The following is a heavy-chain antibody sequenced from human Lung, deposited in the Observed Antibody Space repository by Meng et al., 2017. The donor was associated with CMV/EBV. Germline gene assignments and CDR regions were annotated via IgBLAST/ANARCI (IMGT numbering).Heavy chain of an antibody. CDR3: AKKAGAAGDTSPLHY. D-gene: IGHD7-27*01. J-gene: IGHJ4*02. Sequence: SGVTFSSYAMTWGRQAPGKGLEWVSAISAGGGSTYYADSVKGRFTISRDNSKNTLYLQMNSLRAEDTAVYYCAKKAGAAGDTSPLHYWGQGTLVTSPQ. V-gene: IGHV3-23*01. CDR2: ISAGGGST. CDR1: GVTFSSYA.